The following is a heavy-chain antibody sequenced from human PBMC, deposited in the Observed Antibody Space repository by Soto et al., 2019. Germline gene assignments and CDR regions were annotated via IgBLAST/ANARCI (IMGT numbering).Heavy chain of an antibody. J-gene: IGHJ6*02. Sequence: GGSLRLSCAASGFTFSSYGMHWVRQAPGKGLEWVAGISYDGNNKYYADSVKGRFTISRDNSKNTLYLQMNSLRAEDTAVYYCAKDLKKAAGTDYYYGMDVWGQGTTVTVSS. V-gene: IGHV3-30*18. D-gene: IGHD6-13*01. CDR2: ISYDGNNK. CDR1: GFTFSSYG. CDR3: AKDLKKAAGTDYYYGMDV.